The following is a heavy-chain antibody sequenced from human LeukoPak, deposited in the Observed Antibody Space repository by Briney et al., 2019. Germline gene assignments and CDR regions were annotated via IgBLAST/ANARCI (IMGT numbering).Heavy chain of an antibody. J-gene: IGHJ4*02. CDR3: AGLVGRYSSDLYYYYFDY. V-gene: IGHV4-4*02. CDR1: GFTFTTYW. D-gene: IGHD1-26*01. CDR2: MYLSGTT. Sequence: GSLRLSCAASGFTFTTYWMHWVRQAPGKGLEWIGEMYLSGTTHSNPSVKSRVTISIDKSKNQFFLNLSSVTAADTAVYYCAGLVGRYSSDLYYYYFDYWGQGTLVTVSS.